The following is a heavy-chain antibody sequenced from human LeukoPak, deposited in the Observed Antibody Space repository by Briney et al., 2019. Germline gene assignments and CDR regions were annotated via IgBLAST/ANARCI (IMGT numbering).Heavy chain of an antibody. CDR3: ASVIPTTAFDI. D-gene: IGHD3-16*02. CDR1: GASIDTRGFY. V-gene: IGHV4-39*01. CDR2: IYSSGST. J-gene: IGHJ3*02. Sequence: SETLSLTCTVSGASIDTRGFYWNWIRQPPGKGPEWIAYIYSSGSTYDNPSLKSRVTISVDTSKNQFSLKLSSVTAADTAVYYCASVIPTTAFDIWGQGTMVTVSS.